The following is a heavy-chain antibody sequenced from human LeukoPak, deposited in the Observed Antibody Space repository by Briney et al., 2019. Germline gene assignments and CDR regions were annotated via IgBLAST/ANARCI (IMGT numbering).Heavy chain of an antibody. V-gene: IGHV1-3*01. CDR3: ARDPLGTRPGFDY. D-gene: IGHD1-1*01. CDR1: GYTFSSYA. CDR2: INAGNGNT. Sequence: ASVKVSCKASGYTFSSYAMHWVRQAPGQRLEWMGWINAGNGNTKYSQKFQGRVTITRDTSASTAYMELSSLRSEDTAVYYCARDPLGTRPGFDYWGQGTLVTVSS. J-gene: IGHJ4*02.